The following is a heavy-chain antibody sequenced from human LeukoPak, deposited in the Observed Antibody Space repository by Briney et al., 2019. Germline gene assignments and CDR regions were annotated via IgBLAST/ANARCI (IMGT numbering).Heavy chain of an antibody. Sequence: GGSLRLSCAASRFTFSSYAMSWVCQAQGKGLEWVSAISGSGGSTYYADSVKSRFTISRDNSKNTLYLQMNSLRAEDTAVYYCAKERVYDPLLSVWGQGTPVTVSS. J-gene: IGHJ4*02. CDR3: AKERVYDPLLSV. CDR2: ISGSGGST. CDR1: RFTFSSYA. V-gene: IGHV3-23*01. D-gene: IGHD6-6*01.